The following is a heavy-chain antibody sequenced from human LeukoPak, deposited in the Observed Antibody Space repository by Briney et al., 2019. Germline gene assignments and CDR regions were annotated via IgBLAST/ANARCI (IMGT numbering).Heavy chain of an antibody. J-gene: IGHJ4*02. CDR3: ARAPRMVYFDY. V-gene: IGHV3-23*01. Sequence: GGSLRLSCAASGFTFSNYAMNWVRQAPGKGLEWVSLISGSTGSTYYADSVKGRFTISRDNSKNTLYLQMNSLRAEDTAVCYCARAPRMVYFDYWGQGTLVTVSS. D-gene: IGHD2-15*01. CDR1: GFTFSNYA. CDR2: ISGSTGST.